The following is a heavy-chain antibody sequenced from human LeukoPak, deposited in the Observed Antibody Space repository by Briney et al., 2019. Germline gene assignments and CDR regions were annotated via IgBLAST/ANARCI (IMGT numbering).Heavy chain of an antibody. CDR2: IIPIFDTA. CDR1: GGTFSSYA. J-gene: IGHJ3*02. D-gene: IGHD2-2*02. V-gene: IGHV1-69*13. CDR3: ARRIPAGIGAFDM. Sequence: ASVKVSCKASGGTFSSYAISWVRQAPGQGLEWMGGIIPIFDTANYAQKFQGRVTITADESTSTAYMELSSLRSEDTAVYYCARRIPAGIGAFDMWGQGTMVTVSS.